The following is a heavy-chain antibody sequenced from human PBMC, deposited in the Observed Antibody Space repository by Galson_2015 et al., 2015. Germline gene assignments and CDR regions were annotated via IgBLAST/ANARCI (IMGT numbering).Heavy chain of an antibody. CDR2: IWYDGTNK. V-gene: IGHV3-33*01. D-gene: IGHD1-1*01. CDR3: VRDGGNYPNWNVDY. CDR1: GFSFSGYG. J-gene: IGHJ4*02. Sequence: SLRLSCAASGFSFSGYGMHWVRQAPGKGLEWVAAIWYDGTNKYYADSVKGRFTISRDNSKNTLSLQMNSLRAEDTAVYYCVRDGGNYPNWNVDYWGRGTLVTVSS.